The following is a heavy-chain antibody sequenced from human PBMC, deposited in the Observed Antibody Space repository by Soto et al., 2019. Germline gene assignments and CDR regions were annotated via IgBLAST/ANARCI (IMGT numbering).Heavy chain of an antibody. CDR2: ISYDGSNK. D-gene: IGHD3-22*01. J-gene: IGHJ4*02. CDR1: GFTFSSYA. CDR3: AREAAPQYYYDSSGEVDNNFDY. Sequence: GGSLRLSCAASGFTFSSYAMHWVRQAPGKGLEWVAVISYDGSNKYYADSVKGRFTISRDNSKNTLYLQMNSLRAEDTAVYYCAREAAPQYYYDSSGEVDNNFDYGGQGTLVTVSS. V-gene: IGHV3-30-3*01.